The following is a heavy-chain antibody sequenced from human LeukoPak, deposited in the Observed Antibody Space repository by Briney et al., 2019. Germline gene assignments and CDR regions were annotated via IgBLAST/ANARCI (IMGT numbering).Heavy chain of an antibody. D-gene: IGHD3-22*01. CDR3: AREAGYYYDSSGRRSDY. Sequence: SETLSLTCAVYGGSFSGYYWSWIRQPAGKGLEWIGRIYTSGSTNYNPSLKSRVTISVDTSKNQFSLKLSSVTAADTAVYYCAREAGYYYDSSGRRSDYWGQGTLVTVSS. V-gene: IGHV4-4*07. CDR1: GGSFSGYY. CDR2: IYTSGST. J-gene: IGHJ4*02.